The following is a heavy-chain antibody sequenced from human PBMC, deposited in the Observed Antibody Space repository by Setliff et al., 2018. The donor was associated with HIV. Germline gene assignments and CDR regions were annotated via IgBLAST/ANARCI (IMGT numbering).Heavy chain of an antibody. J-gene: IGHJ4*02. Sequence: SETLSLTCTVAGGSISSHYWSWIRQPPLKGLEWIGYIHYSGSTNYNPSLKRRVTISVDTSKNQFSLRLSSVNAADTAVYYCARGRGVIKEKPFDEWGQGTLVTVSS. V-gene: IGHV4-59*11. CDR3: ARGRGVIKEKPFDE. D-gene: IGHD3-10*01. CDR2: IHYSGST. CDR1: GGSISSHY.